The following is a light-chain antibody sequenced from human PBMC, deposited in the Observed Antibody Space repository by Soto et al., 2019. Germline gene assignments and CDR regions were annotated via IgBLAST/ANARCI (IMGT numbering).Light chain of an antibody. CDR3: QHYGRSPPWT. CDR1: QSISRY. Sequence: EIALTQSPATLSLSPGERATLSCRASQSISRYLAWYQQKPGQAPRLLIYDASNRATGIPARFSGSGSGTDFTLTISSLEPEDFAVYYCQHYGRSPPWTFGQGTKVEIK. CDR2: DAS. J-gene: IGKJ1*01. V-gene: IGKV3-11*01.